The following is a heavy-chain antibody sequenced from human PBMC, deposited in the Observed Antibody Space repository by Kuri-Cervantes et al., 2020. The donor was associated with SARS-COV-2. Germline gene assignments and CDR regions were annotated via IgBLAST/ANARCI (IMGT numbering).Heavy chain of an antibody. CDR2: INYNAEST. D-gene: IGHD6-13*01. V-gene: IGHV3-23*01. CDR1: GFTFTTFA. Sequence: GESLKISCAASGFTFTTFAMSWVRQAPGKGLEWVSTINYNAESTYHADSVKGRFTISRDNSQNTLFLQMDNLRAEDTATYYCAKDVAAGRAYYYYMDVWGKGTTVTVSS. J-gene: IGHJ6*03. CDR3: AKDVAAGRAYYYYMDV.